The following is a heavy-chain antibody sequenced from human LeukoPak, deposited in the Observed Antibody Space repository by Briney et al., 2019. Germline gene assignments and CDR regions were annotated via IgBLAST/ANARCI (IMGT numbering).Heavy chain of an antibody. CDR2: IYYSGST. CDR3: ARDGVSYSSSWYYYYYMDV. J-gene: IGHJ6*03. CDR1: GYTFTGYF. Sequence: SCKASGYTFTGYFMHWVRQAPGQGLEWIGSIYYSGSTYYNPSLKSRVTISVDTSKNQFSLKLSSVTAADTAVYYCARDGVSYSSSWYYYYYMDVWGKGTTVTVSS. V-gene: IGHV4-38-2*02. D-gene: IGHD6-13*01.